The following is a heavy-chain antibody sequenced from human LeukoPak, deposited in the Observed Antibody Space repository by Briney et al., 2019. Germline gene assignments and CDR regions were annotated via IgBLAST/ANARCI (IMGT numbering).Heavy chain of an antibody. D-gene: IGHD3-22*01. V-gene: IGHV1-69*13. Sequence: ASVKVSCKASGGTFSSYIITWVRQAPGQGLEWMGGIIPILGTANYAQKFQGRVTITADESTSTAYMELSSLRSEDTGVYFCARTGYHYNSYGYYFLDYWGQGTLVTVSS. CDR3: ARTGYHYNSYGYYFLDY. CDR1: GGTFSSYI. J-gene: IGHJ4*02. CDR2: IIPILGTA.